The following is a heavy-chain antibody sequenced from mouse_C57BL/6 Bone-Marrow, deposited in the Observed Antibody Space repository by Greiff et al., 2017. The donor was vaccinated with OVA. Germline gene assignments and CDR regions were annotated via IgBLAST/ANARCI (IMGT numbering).Heavy chain of an antibody. CDR2: INPGSGGT. D-gene: IGHD1-1*01. J-gene: IGHJ3*01. CDR1: GYAFTNYL. V-gene: IGHV1-54*01. Sequence: VKLQESGAELVRPGTSVKVSCKASGYAFTNYLIEWVKQRPGQGLEWIGVINPGSGGTNYNEKFKGKATLTADKSSSTAYMPLSSLTSEDSAVYFCARGRRVVATPFAYWGQGTLVTVSA. CDR3: ARGRRVVATPFAY.